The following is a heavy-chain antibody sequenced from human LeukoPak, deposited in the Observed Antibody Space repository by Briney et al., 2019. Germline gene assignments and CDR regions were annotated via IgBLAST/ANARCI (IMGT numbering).Heavy chain of an antibody. V-gene: IGHV3-9*03. Sequence: GRSLRLSCAASGFTFDDYAMHWVRQAPGKGLEWVSGISWNSGSIGYADSVKGRFTISRDNAKNSLYLQMNSLRAEDMALYYCAKDEYRKPSGAFDIWGQGTMVTVSS. D-gene: IGHD6-6*01. CDR1: GFTFDDYA. CDR3: AKDEYRKPSGAFDI. CDR2: ISWNSGSI. J-gene: IGHJ3*02.